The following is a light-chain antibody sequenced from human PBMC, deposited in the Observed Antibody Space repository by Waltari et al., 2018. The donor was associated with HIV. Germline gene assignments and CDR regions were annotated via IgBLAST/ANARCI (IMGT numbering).Light chain of an antibody. CDR1: SSDVGGYTF. J-gene: IGLJ1*01. V-gene: IGLV2-11*01. CDR2: DVT. CDR3: WSYSGSGTLYV. Sequence: QSALTQPRSVSGSPGQSVTISCTGTSSDVGGYTFVSWYQHHPGKAPKLVISDVTSRPSGVPVRCACTKSGNTASLTISGLQAEDEADYYCWSYSGSGTLYVFGTGTEVTVL.